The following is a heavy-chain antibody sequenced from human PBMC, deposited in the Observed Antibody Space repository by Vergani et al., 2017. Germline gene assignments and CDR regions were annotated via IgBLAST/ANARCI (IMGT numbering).Heavy chain of an antibody. CDR1: GFTFSSYA. Sequence: EVQLLESGGGLVQPGGSLRLSCAASGFTFSSYAMSWVRQAPGKGLEWVSAISGSGGSTYYASSVKGRFTISRDNSKNTLYLQMNSLRAEDTDVYYCSKDSSPCGDYLRRVYYMDVWGKGTTVTVSS. CDR2: ISGSGGST. D-gene: IGHD4-17*01. J-gene: IGHJ6*03. V-gene: IGHV3-23*01. CDR3: SKDSSPCGDYLRRVYYMDV.